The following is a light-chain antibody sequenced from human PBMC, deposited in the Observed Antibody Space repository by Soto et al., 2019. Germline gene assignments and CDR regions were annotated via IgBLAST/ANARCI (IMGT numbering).Light chain of an antibody. Sequence: EIERTQSPGTLSVSPGERATLSCRASQSVSNNLAWYQQKPGQAPRLLIYAASTRATGIPARFSGSGSGTEFTLTISSRQSEGFAVYYCQQYNNWPPLTIGGGTKVEIK. V-gene: IGKV3-15*01. J-gene: IGKJ4*02. CDR3: QQYNNWPPLT. CDR2: AAS. CDR1: QSVSNN.